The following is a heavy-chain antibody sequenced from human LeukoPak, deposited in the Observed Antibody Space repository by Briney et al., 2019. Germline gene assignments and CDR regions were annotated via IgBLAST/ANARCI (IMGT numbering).Heavy chain of an antibody. CDR3: ARRATVTTNNWFDP. D-gene: IGHD4-17*01. Sequence: SETLSLTCAVYGGPFSGYYWSWIRQPPGKGLEWIGEINHSGSTNYNPSLKSRVTISVDTSKNQFSLKLSSVTAADTAVYYCARRATVTTNNWFDPWGQGTLVTVSS. CDR1: GGPFSGYY. V-gene: IGHV4-34*01. CDR2: INHSGST. J-gene: IGHJ5*02.